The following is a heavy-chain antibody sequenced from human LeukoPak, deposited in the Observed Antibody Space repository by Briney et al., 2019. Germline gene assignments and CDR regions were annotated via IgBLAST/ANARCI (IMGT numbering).Heavy chain of an antibody. CDR3: ARNRFYLTGAYYFDP. CDR1: GASMKNSF. J-gene: IGHJ5*02. D-gene: IGHD3-22*01. V-gene: IGHV4-59*01. Sequence: SSETLSLTCSVSGASMKNSFWSWIRQPPGKGLGWIGYISDSGNTNYNPSLKSRVTFSIDTSKGQFYLNLRSVTAADTALYFCARNRFYLTGAYYFDPWGRGTQVTVSS. CDR2: ISDSGNT.